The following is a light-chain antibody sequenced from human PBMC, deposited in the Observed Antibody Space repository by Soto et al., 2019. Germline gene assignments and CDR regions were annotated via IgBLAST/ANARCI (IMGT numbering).Light chain of an antibody. CDR3: ETWDTNVVV. Sequence: QLVLTQSSSASASLGSSVKLTCTLSSGHSTYIIAWHQQQPGKAPRYLMKLEGSGSYNKGSGIPDRFSGSSSGADRYLTISNLQFEYEADYYCETWDTNVVVFGGGTQLTVL. J-gene: IGLJ2*01. V-gene: IGLV4-60*02. CDR2: LEGSGSY. CDR1: SGHSTYI.